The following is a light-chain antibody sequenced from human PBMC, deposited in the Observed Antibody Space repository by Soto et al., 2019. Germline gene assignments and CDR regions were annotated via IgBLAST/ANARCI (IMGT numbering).Light chain of an antibody. CDR1: SGHSSYN. Sequence: VLTQSSSASASLGSSVKLTCSLSSGHSSYNIAWHQQQPGKAPRHLMRLEDSGSYNKGSGVPDRFSGSSSGADRYLTISNLQYEDEADYYCETWDSTTRVFGGGTKVTVL. CDR2: LEDSGSY. J-gene: IGLJ3*02. V-gene: IGLV4-60*02. CDR3: ETWDSTTRV.